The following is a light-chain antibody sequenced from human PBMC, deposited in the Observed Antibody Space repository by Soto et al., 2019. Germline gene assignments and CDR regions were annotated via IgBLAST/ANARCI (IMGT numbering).Light chain of an antibody. CDR3: QHRSNWLWT. Sequence: EIVLTQSPATLSLSPGERATLSCRASQSVNNYLAWYQQKPGQAPRLLIYDATNRATGIPARFSGSGSGTDFTLTIISLEPEDFAVYYCQHRSNWLWTFGQGTKVEI. CDR2: DAT. V-gene: IGKV3-11*01. CDR1: QSVNNY. J-gene: IGKJ1*01.